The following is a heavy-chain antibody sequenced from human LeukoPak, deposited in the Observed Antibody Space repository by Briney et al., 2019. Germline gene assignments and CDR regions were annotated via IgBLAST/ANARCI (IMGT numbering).Heavy chain of an antibody. Sequence: PGGSLRLSCAAPGFTFSSYAMSWVRQAPGKGLEWVSAISGSGGSTYYADSVKGRFTISRDNSKNTLYLQMNSLRAEDTAVYYCAAVHQQQLALPFDYWGQGTLVTVSS. CDR3: AAVHQQQLALPFDY. D-gene: IGHD6-13*01. V-gene: IGHV3-23*01. CDR1: GFTFSSYA. CDR2: ISGSGGST. J-gene: IGHJ4*02.